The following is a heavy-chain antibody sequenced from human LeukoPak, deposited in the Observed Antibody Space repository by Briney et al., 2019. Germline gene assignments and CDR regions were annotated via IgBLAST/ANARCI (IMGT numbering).Heavy chain of an antibody. J-gene: IGHJ3*02. CDR2: INPSGGST. V-gene: IGHV1-46*01. Sequence: ASVKVSCKASGYTFTSYYMHWVRQAPGQGLECMGIINPSGGSTSYARKFQGRVTMTRDTSTSTVYMELSSLRSEDTAVYYCARVRTTVTSRDAFDIWGQGTMVTVSS. CDR3: ARVRTTVTSRDAFDI. D-gene: IGHD4-17*01. CDR1: GYTFTSYY.